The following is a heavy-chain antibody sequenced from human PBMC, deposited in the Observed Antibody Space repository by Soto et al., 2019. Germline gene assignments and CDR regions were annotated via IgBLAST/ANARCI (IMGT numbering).Heavy chain of an antibody. Sequence: ASVKVSCKASGYTFSSNDINWVLQAPGQGLEWMGWVSPNSGNTGYAQKFQGRVTMTRNTSIRTAYMEVSSLRSEDTATYFCARGINSGYSAYYFDYWGQGTLVTVSS. CDR1: GYTFSSND. CDR3: ARGINSGYSAYYFDY. CDR2: VSPNSGNT. D-gene: IGHD3-22*01. J-gene: IGHJ4*02. V-gene: IGHV1-8*01.